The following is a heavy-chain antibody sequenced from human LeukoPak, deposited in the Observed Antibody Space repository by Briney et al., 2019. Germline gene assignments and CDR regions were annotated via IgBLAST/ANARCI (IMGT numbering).Heavy chain of an antibody. D-gene: IGHD2-2*01. CDR3: ARAGDIVVVPAAITQFDY. Sequence: GGSLRLSCAASGFTFSSYSMNWVRQAPGKGLEWVSYISSSSSTIYYADSVKGRFTISRDNAKNSLYLQMNSLRAEDTAVYYCARAGDIVVVPAAITQFDYWGQGTLVTVSS. CDR2: ISSSSSTI. CDR1: GFTFSSYS. V-gene: IGHV3-48*01. J-gene: IGHJ4*02.